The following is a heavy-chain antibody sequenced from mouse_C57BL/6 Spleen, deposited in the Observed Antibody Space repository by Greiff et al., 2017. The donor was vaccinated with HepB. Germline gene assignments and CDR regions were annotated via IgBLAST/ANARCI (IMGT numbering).Heavy chain of an antibody. J-gene: IGHJ3*01. V-gene: IGHV1-82*01. D-gene: IGHD2-1*01. CDR2: IYPGDGDT. Sequence: VQLQQSGPELVKPGASVKISCKASGYAFSSSWMNWVKQRPGKGLEWIGRIYPGDGDTNYNGKFKGKATLTADKSSSTAYMQLSSLTSEDSAVYFCSIEINYMGFAYWGQGTLVTVSA. CDR1: GYAFSSSW. CDR3: SIEINYMGFAY.